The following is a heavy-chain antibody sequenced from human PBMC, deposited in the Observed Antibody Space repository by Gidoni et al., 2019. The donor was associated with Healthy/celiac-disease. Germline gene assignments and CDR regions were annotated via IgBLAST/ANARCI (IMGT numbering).Heavy chain of an antibody. CDR1: GFTFSSYA. CDR2: ISYDGSNK. V-gene: IGHV3-30-3*01. Sequence: QVQLVESGGGVVQPGRSLRLSCAASGFTFSSYAMHWVRQAPGKGLEWVAVISYDGSNKYYADSLKGRFTISRDNSKNTLYLQMNSLRAEDTAVYYCARERNSHSYYYYYGMDVWGQGTTVTVSS. J-gene: IGHJ6*02. CDR3: ARERNSHSYYYYYGMDV. D-gene: IGHD1-7*01.